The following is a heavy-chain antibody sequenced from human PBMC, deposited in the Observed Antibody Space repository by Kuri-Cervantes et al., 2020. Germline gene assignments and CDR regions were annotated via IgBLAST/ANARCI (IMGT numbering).Heavy chain of an antibody. CDR1: GFTFSSYA. D-gene: IGHD3-22*01. Sequence: GESLKISCAASGFTFSSYAMSWVCQAPGKGLEWVSAISGSGGSTYYADSVKGRFTISRDNSKNTLYLQMNSLRAEDTAVYYCARVRYYYDSSGYYPNWFDPWGQGTLVTVSS. CDR2: ISGSGGST. V-gene: IGHV3-23*01. J-gene: IGHJ5*02. CDR3: ARVRYYYDSSGYYPNWFDP.